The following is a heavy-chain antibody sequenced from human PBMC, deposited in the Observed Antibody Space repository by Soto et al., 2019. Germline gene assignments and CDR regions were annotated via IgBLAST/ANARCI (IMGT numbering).Heavy chain of an antibody. Sequence: EVQLVESGGGLVQTGRSLRLSCAASGFTFDDYAMHWVRQAPGKGLEWVSGISWNSGSIGYADSVKGRFTISRDNAKNSLYLQMNSLRAEDTALYYCAKWGGDRNYWYFDLWGRGTLVTVSS. CDR3: AKWGGDRNYWYFDL. J-gene: IGHJ2*01. CDR2: ISWNSGSI. V-gene: IGHV3-9*01. D-gene: IGHD4-17*01. CDR1: GFTFDDYA.